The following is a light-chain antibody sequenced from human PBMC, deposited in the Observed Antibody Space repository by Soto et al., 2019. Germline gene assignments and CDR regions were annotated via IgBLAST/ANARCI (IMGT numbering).Light chain of an antibody. Sequence: DIHMTQSPSTLSASVGDRVTITCRASQSISVWLAWYQQKPGKAPNLLIYKTSSLETGLPSRFSGSGSGTEFTLTSSRLQADDFATYCRQHYNDLPLTFSQGTKVEIK. CDR2: KTS. CDR3: QHYNDLPLT. V-gene: IGKV1-5*03. J-gene: IGKJ1*01. CDR1: QSISVW.